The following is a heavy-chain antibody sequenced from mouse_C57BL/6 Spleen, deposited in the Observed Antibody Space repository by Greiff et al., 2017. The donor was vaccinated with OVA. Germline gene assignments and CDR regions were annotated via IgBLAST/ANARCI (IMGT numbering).Heavy chain of an antibody. J-gene: IGHJ2*01. CDR1: GFTFSSYT. CDR2: ISGGGGNT. CDR3: ARRAYYSFDY. V-gene: IGHV5-9*01. D-gene: IGHD2-12*01. Sequence: EVKLMESGGGLVKPGGSLKLSCAASGFTFSSYTMSWVRQTPEERLEWVATISGGGGNTYYPDSVKGRFTISRDNAKNTLYLQLSSLRSEDTALYYCARRAYYSFDYWGQGTTLTVSS.